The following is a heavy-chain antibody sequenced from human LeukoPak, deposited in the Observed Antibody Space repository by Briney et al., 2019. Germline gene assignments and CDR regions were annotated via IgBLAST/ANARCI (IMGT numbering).Heavy chain of an antibody. J-gene: IGHJ4*02. CDR3: ARASLFGYYGY. Sequence: GGSLRLSCAASGFTLSSYSMNWVRQAPGKGLEWVSYISSSSSTIYYADSVKGRFTISRDNAKNSLYLQMNSLRAEDTAVYYCARASLFGYYGYWGQGTLVTVSS. CDR1: GFTLSSYS. D-gene: IGHD3-22*01. CDR2: ISSSSSTI. V-gene: IGHV3-48*04.